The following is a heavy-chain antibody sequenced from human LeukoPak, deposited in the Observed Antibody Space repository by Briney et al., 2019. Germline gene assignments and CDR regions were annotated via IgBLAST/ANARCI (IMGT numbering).Heavy chain of an antibody. CDR1: GGSISSSSYY. V-gene: IGHV4-39*01. Sequence: PSETLSLTCTVSGGSISSSSYYWGWIRQPPGKGLEWIGSIYCSGSTYYDPSLKCRVTISVDTSKNQFSLKLSSVTAADTAVYYCARRGDGYSSYFDYWGQGTLVTVSS. D-gene: IGHD5-24*01. CDR2: IYCSGST. J-gene: IGHJ4*02. CDR3: ARRGDGYSSYFDY.